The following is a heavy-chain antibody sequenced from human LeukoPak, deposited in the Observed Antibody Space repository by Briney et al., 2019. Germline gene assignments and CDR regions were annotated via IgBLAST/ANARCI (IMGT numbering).Heavy chain of an antibody. CDR2: IRSSTTYV. Sequence: GGSLRLSCAASGFTFSNYNMNWVRQAPGKGLEWVSSIRSSTTYVYYADSVKGRFTISRDNAKNSLFLQMNSLRAEDTAVYYCARAGSFSSSYGISWDYWGQGALAAVSS. J-gene: IGHJ4*02. V-gene: IGHV3-21*01. D-gene: IGHD2-15*01. CDR1: GFTFSNYN. CDR3: ARAGSFSSSYGISWDY.